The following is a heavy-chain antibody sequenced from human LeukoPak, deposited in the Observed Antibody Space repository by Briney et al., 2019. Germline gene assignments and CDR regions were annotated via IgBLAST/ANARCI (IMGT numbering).Heavy chain of an antibody. Sequence: SETLSLTCTVSGGSISSYYWSWIRQPAGKGLEWIGRIYTSGSTNYNPSLKSRVTMSVDTTKNQFSLKLSSVTAADTAVYYCARHSRDDYGGNLDAFDIWGQGTMVTVSS. D-gene: IGHD4-23*01. CDR3: ARHSRDDYGGNLDAFDI. V-gene: IGHV4-4*07. CDR2: IYTSGST. CDR1: GGSISSYY. J-gene: IGHJ3*02.